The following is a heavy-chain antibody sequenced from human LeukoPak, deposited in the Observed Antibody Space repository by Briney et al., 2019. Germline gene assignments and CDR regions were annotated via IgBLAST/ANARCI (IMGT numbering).Heavy chain of an antibody. Sequence: ASVKVSCKASGYTFTSYGISWVRQAPGQGLEWMGWISAYNGNTNYAQKLQGRVTMTTDTSTSTAYMELRSLRADDTAVYYCARVVKEEGTFDYWGQGTLVTVSS. CDR2: ISAYNGNT. J-gene: IGHJ4*02. CDR3: ARVVKEEGTFDY. D-gene: IGHD3-10*01. CDR1: GYTFTSYG. V-gene: IGHV1-18*01.